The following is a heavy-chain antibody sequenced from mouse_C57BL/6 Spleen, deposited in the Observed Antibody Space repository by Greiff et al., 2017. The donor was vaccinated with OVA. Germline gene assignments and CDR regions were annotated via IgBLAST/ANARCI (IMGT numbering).Heavy chain of an antibody. CDR2: IHPNSGST. Sequence: VQLQQPGAELVKPGASVKLSCKASGYTFTSYWMHWVKQRPGQGLEWIGMIHPNSGSTNYNEKFKSKATLTVDKSSSTAYMQLSSLTSEDSAVYYCARGDYESYWYFDVWGTGTTVTVSS. CDR3: ARGDYESYWYFDV. D-gene: IGHD2-4*01. CDR1: GYTFTSYW. V-gene: IGHV1-64*01. J-gene: IGHJ1*03.